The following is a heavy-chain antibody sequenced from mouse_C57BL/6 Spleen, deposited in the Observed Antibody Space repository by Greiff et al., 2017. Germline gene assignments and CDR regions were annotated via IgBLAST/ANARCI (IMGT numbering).Heavy chain of an antibody. D-gene: IGHD1-1*01. V-gene: IGHV6-3*01. CDR1: GFTFSNYW. Sequence: DVMLVESGGGLVQPGGSMKLSCVASGFTFSNYWMNWVRQSPEKGLEWVAQIRLKSDNYATHYAESVKGRFTISRDDSKSSVYLQMNNLRAEDTGIYYCTGITTVVARYWYFDVWGTGTTVTVSS. J-gene: IGHJ1*03. CDR2: IRLKSDNYAT. CDR3: TGITTVVARYWYFDV.